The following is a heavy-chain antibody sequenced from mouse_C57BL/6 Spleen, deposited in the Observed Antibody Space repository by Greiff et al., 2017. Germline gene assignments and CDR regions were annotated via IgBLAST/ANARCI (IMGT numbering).Heavy chain of an antibody. J-gene: IGHJ3*01. D-gene: IGHD3-2*02. Sequence: QVQLQQSGPELVKPGASVKISCKASGYSFTSYYIHWVKQRPGQGLEWIGWIYPSGGYTKYNQKFKDKATLTADKSSSTAYMQLSSLTSEDSAVYYVARGGDSAGYVGAYWGQGTLVTVSA. CDR3: ARGGDSAGYVGAY. CDR2: IYPSGGYT. V-gene: IGHV1-66*01. CDR1: GYSFTSYY.